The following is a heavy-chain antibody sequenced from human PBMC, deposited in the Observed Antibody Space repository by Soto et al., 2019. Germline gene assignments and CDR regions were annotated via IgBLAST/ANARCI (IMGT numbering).Heavy chain of an antibody. V-gene: IGHV1-69*04. CDR2: IIPIIGII. Sequence: QVQLVQSGAEVKKPGSSVKVSCKASGGTFSTYPIPWVRRAPGQGLEWRGRIIPIIGIINYAQKFQGRVTITADKFTGTAYMELTRLRSDDTAVYYCAGDPDSHYNDSHAYSYPWGQGTLVTVSS. D-gene: IGHD3-22*01. J-gene: IGHJ5*02. CDR1: GGTFSTYP. CDR3: AGDPDSHYNDSHAYSYP.